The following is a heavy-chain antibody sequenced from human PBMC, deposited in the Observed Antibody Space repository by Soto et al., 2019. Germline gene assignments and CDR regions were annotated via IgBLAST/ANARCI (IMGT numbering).Heavy chain of an antibody. V-gene: IGHV1-2*04. CDR3: VRGTAY. CDR2: INPKSGDT. J-gene: IGHJ4*02. CDR1: GYIFTENY. Sequence: QVQLVQSGPEVKEPGASVRVSCKASGYIFTENYIHWVRQAPGQGLEWMGWINPKSGDTNYAQKFQGWVTLTRDTSISTAYMQLSRLKSDDTAVYYCVRGTAYWGQGTLVTVSS. D-gene: IGHD1-1*01.